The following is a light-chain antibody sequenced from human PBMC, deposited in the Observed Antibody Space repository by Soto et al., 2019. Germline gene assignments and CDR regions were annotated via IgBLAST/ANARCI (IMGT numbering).Light chain of an antibody. V-gene: IGKV3-15*01. CDR1: QSVSSN. J-gene: IGKJ4*01. Sequence: EIVMTQSPATLSVSLGERANISCRASQSVSSNLAWYQQKPGQAPRLLIYGASTRATGSPARFSGSGSGTEFTLTISSLQSEDFAVYYCQQYNNWPLTFGGGTKV. CDR2: GAS. CDR3: QQYNNWPLT.